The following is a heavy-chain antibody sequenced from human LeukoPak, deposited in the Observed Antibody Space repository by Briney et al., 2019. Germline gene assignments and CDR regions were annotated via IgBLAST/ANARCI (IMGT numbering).Heavy chain of an antibody. V-gene: IGHV3-23*01. CDR2: ISGSGGST. J-gene: IGHJ6*02. Sequence: PGGSLRLSCAASGFTFSSYAMHWVRQAPGKGLEWVSAISGSGGSTYYADSVKGRFTISRDNSKNTLYLQMNSLRAEDTAVYYCAKWIRGEPLYYYYGMDVGGQGTTVTVSS. CDR1: GFTFSSYA. CDR3: AKWIRGEPLYYYYGMDV. D-gene: IGHD1-26*01.